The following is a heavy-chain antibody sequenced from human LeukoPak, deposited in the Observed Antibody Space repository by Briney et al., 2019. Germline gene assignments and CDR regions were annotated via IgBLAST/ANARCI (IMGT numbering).Heavy chain of an antibody. D-gene: IGHD2-15*01. CDR3: AKDLPDIVVVVAATLDDY. CDR1: GFTFTSYA. Sequence: PGGSLRLSCVASGFTFTSYAMNWVRQAPGKGLEWVSGISGSDASTHYADSVKGRFTISRDNSKNTLYLQMNSLRAEDTAVYYCAKDLPDIVVVVAATLDDYWGQGTLVTVSS. V-gene: IGHV3-23*01. J-gene: IGHJ4*02. CDR2: ISGSDAST.